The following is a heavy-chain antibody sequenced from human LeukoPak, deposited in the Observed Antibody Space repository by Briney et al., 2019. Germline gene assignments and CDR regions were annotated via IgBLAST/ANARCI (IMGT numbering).Heavy chain of an antibody. V-gene: IGHV6-1*01. CDR3: ARGPPYYYDSSGYYRFDY. D-gene: IGHD3-22*01. CDR2: TYYRSKWYN. J-gene: IGHJ4*02. Sequence: SQTLSLTCAISGDSVSKNSVAWNWIRQSPSRGLEWLGRTYYRSKWYNDYAVSVKSRITINPDTSENQFSLHLKSVTPEDTAVYYCARGPPYYYDSSGYYRFDYWGQGTLVTVSS. CDR1: GDSVSKNSVA.